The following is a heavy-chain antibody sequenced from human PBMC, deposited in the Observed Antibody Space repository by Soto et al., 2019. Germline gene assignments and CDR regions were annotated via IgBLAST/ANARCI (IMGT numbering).Heavy chain of an antibody. D-gene: IGHD2-15*01. CDR2: IFYSGTT. Sequence: QVQLQESGPGLVKPSQTLSFICTVSGGSISNDGYYWSWIRQHPGKGLEWIGYIFYSGTTYYNPSLKSRITMSVDTSKNQFSLKLHSLTAADTAVYYCVGDHVVTAHYYGMDVWGQGTTVTISS. CDR1: GGSISNDGYY. V-gene: IGHV4-31*03. CDR3: VGDHVVTAHYYGMDV. J-gene: IGHJ6*02.